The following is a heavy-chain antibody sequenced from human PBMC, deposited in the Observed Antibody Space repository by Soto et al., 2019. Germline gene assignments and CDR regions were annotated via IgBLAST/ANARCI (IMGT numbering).Heavy chain of an antibody. Sequence: SETLSLTCAVSGGSVRSGSYYGSWIRQPPGKGLEWIGFIYHSGSTNYNPSLKSRVTISVDTSKNQFSLNLLSLTAADTAVYYCARERTGDPTFFDYWGQGALVTVSS. CDR3: ARERTGDPTFFDY. V-gene: IGHV4-61*01. CDR1: GGSVRSGSYY. CDR2: IYHSGST. J-gene: IGHJ4*02. D-gene: IGHD1-1*01.